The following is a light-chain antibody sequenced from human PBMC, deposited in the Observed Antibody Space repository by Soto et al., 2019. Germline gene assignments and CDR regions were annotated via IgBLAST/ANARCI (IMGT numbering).Light chain of an antibody. CDR2: AAS. Sequence: DIQMPQSPSSLSASVGYRFTITGLASESIGTYLNWYQHKPGKAPKHLIYAASSLQTGVPSRFTGSGSGTEFTLTIESLQPEDFATYYCQQSYTTPRITGGKGTRLAIK. CDR3: QQSYTTPRIT. J-gene: IGKJ5*01. V-gene: IGKV1-39*01. CDR1: ESIGTY.